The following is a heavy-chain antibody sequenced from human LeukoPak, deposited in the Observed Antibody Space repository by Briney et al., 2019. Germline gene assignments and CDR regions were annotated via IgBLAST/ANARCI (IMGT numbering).Heavy chain of an antibody. CDR1: GFTFNNHA. Sequence: GGSLRLSCAASGFTFNNHAMTWVRQAPGRGLEWVSVITGSGDGRYYADSVKGRFTISRDNSKNTLHLQMNSLRAEDTALYYCAKDILTYYYGSSGYYFDSWGQGTLVTFSS. J-gene: IGHJ4*02. D-gene: IGHD3-9*01. CDR3: AKDILTYYYGSSGYYFDS. V-gene: IGHV3-23*01. CDR2: ITGSGDGR.